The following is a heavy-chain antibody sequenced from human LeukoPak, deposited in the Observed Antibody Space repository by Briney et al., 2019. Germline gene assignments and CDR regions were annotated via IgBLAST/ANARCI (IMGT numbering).Heavy chain of an antibody. CDR1: GFTFSSYA. V-gene: IGHV3-30*02. D-gene: IGHD2-2*01. CDR2: IRYDGINK. CDR3: AKDSAYIVVVPATLHYLDY. J-gene: IGHJ4*02. Sequence: PGGSLRLSCAASGFTFSSYAMSWVRQAPGKGLEWVAYIRYDGINKYYADSVKGRFTISRDKSKNTLYMQMNSLRGEDTAVYFCAKDSAYIVVVPATLHYLDYWGQGTLVTVSS.